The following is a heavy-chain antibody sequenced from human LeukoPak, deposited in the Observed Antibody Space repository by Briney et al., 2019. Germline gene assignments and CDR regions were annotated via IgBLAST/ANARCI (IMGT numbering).Heavy chain of an antibody. CDR3: ARGIRYFDWLLYY. V-gene: IGHV1-8*01. D-gene: IGHD3-9*01. CDR1: GYTFTSYD. J-gene: IGHJ4*02. CDR2: MNPISGNT. Sequence: ASVKASCKAAGYTFTSYDINWGRQATGQGGEWMGWMNPISGNTGYSQKFHGRGTMTRNTSISTAYMELSSLRSEDTAVYYCARGIRYFDWLLYYWGQGTLVTVSS.